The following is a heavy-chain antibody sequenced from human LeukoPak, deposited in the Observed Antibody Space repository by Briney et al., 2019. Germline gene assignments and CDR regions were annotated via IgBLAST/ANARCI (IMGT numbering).Heavy chain of an antibody. Sequence: GGSLRLSCAASGFTFSGSAMHWVRQASGKGLEWVGRIRSKANSYATAYAASVKGRFTISRDNSKNTLYLLMNSLRAEDTAVYYCANPPSPLDSVRDYYYHYMDVRGKGTTVTVSS. V-gene: IGHV3-73*01. CDR3: ANPPSPLDSVRDYYYHYMDV. CDR1: GFTFSGSA. CDR2: IRSKANSYAT. J-gene: IGHJ6*03. D-gene: IGHD5-24*01.